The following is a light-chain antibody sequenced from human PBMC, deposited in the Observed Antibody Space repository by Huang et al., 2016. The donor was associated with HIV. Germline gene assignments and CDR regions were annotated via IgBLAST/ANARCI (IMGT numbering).Light chain of an antibody. CDR2: GAS. Sequence: EIVMTQSPATLSVSPGERVTLSCRASQSVTNNLAWYQQTPGQAPRLLIYGASTRATGLPARFSGSGSGTDFTLTISSLQSEDCGLYFCQQYSNWPPLTFGQGTRLEIK. J-gene: IGKJ5*01. CDR3: QQYSNWPPLT. CDR1: QSVTNN. V-gene: IGKV3-15*01.